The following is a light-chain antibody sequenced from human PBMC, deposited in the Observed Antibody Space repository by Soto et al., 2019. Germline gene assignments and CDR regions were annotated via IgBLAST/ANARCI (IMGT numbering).Light chain of an antibody. CDR2: SAS. J-gene: IGKJ1*01. Sequence: EIVMTQSPATLSGSPGERATLSCRASQSVSDNLAWYQQKPGQAPRVLIYSASTRATGIPARFSGSGSGTEFTLTISSLQSEDFAVYYCQQYNKWPKMFGQGTKVDIK. V-gene: IGKV3-15*01. CDR3: QQYNKWPKM. CDR1: QSVSDN.